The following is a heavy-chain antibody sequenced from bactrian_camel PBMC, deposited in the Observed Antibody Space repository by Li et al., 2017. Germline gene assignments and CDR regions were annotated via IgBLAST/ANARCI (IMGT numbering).Heavy chain of an antibody. CDR1: GYTYSTYW. V-gene: IGHV3S1*01. D-gene: IGHD5*01. Sequence: VQLVESGGGSVQAGGSLRLSCAASGYTYSTYWMYWVRQAPGKGLEWVSTIVSGGGTTYYGDSVKGRFTSSRNNAENSVYLQMNSLKSEDTALYYCALPFPITMGWTQLHYKYWGQGTQVTVS. J-gene: IGHJ4*01. CDR2: IVSGGGTT. CDR3: ALPFPITMGWTQLHYKY.